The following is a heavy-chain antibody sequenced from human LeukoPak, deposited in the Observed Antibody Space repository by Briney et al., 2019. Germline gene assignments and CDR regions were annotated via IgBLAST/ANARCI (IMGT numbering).Heavy chain of an antibody. V-gene: IGHV3-30*18. J-gene: IGHJ4*02. Sequence: GGSLRLSCAASGFTFSSYGMHWVRQAPGKGLEWVAVISYDGSNKYYADSVKGRFTISRDNSKNTLYLQMNSLRAEDTAVYYCAEPRGYSYGTRGGLAYWGQGTLVTVSS. CDR3: AEPRGYSYGTRGGLAY. D-gene: IGHD5-18*01. CDR1: GFTFSSYG. CDR2: ISYDGSNK.